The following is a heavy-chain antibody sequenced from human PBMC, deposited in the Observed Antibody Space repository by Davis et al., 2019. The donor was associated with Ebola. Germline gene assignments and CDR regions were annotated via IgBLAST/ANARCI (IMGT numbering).Heavy chain of an antibody. D-gene: IGHD6-13*01. CDR2: MNPNSGNT. CDR1: GYTFTKYD. CDR3: AKGSSLFRSSRPTD. Sequence: ASVKVSCKASGYTFTKYDIAWVRQASGQGLEWMGWMNPNSGNTGYAQKFQGRVTMTRNTSINTAYMQLSSLRSEDSAVYYCAKGSSLFRSSRPTDWGQGTLVTVSS. J-gene: IGHJ4*02. V-gene: IGHV1-8*01.